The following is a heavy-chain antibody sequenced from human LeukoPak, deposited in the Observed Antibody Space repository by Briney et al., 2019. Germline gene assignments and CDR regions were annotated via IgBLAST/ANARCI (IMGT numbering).Heavy chain of an antibody. CDR1: GYTFTSYG. Sequence: ASVKVSFKASGYTFTSYGISWVRQAPGQGVEWMGWISAYNGNTNYAQKLQGRVTMTTDTSTNTAYMELRSLRSDDTAVYYCARVGGSSGWYYFDYWGQGTLVTVSS. CDR2: ISAYNGNT. CDR3: ARVGGSSGWYYFDY. J-gene: IGHJ4*02. V-gene: IGHV1-18*01. D-gene: IGHD6-19*01.